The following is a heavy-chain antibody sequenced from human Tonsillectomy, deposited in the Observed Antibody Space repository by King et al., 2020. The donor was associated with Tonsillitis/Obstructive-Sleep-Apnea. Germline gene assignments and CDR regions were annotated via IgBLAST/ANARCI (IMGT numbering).Heavy chain of an antibody. CDR1: GGSISSGGYS. J-gene: IGHJ4*02. Sequence: QLQESGSGLVKPSQTLSLTCAVSGGSISSGGYSWSWIRQPPGKGLEWIGYIYHSGSTYYNPSLKSRVTISVDRSKNQFSLKLSSVTAADTAVYYCARVESAGVVTYWGQGTLVTVSS. D-gene: IGHD3-3*01. V-gene: IGHV4-30-2*01. CDR3: ARVESAGVVTY. CDR2: IYHSGST.